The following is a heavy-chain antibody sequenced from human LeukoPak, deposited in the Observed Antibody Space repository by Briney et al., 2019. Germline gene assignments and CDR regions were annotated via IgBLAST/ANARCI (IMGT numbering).Heavy chain of an antibody. D-gene: IGHD5-24*01. CDR3: ARAVGMATKRSIYY. V-gene: IGHV3-33*01. CDR2: IWNDGSNE. J-gene: IGHJ4*02. CDR1: GFTFRSYG. Sequence: GGSLRLSCAASGFTFRSYGMHWVRQAPGKGLEWVAVIWNDGSNEYYAGSVKGRFTISRDNSKNTPDLQMNSLRAEDTAVYYCARAVGMATKRSIYYWGQGTLVTVSS.